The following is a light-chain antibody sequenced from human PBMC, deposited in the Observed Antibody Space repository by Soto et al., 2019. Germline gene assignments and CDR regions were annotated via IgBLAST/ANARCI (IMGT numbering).Light chain of an antibody. CDR1: HSISTY. V-gene: IGKV1-39*01. Sequence: DIQMTQSPSSLSASVGDRVTITCRASHSISTYLNWYQQKPGKAPKLLIYAASSLQSGVPSRFSGSGSGTDFTLTISSLQPEDFATYYCQHAKNFPWTFGQGTTVDIK. CDR3: QHAKNFPWT. CDR2: AAS. J-gene: IGKJ1*01.